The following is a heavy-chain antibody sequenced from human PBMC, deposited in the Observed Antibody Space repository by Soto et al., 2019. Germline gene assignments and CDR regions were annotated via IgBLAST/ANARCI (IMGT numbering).Heavy chain of an antibody. CDR1: GFTFSSYG. Sequence: QVQLVESGGGVVQPGRSLRLSCAASGFTFSSYGMHWVRQAPGKGLEWVAVISYDGSNKYYADSVKGRFTISRDNSKNTLYLQMNSLRAEDTAVYYWANPLGESDYWGQGTLVTVSS. V-gene: IGHV3-30*18. CDR3: ANPLGESDY. CDR2: ISYDGSNK. J-gene: IGHJ4*02. D-gene: IGHD3-16*01.